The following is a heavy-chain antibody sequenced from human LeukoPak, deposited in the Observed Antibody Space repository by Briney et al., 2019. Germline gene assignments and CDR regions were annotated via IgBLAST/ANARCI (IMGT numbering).Heavy chain of an antibody. J-gene: IGHJ4*02. V-gene: IGHV3-23*01. D-gene: IGHD3/OR15-3a*01. CDR2: ISGSGGST. CDR3: AIEPRQKRGLNTY. Sequence: PGGPLRLSCAVSGFTFSSYAMSWVRQAPGKGLEWVSGISGSGGSTNYADSVKGRFTISRDNSKNTLYLQMDSLRAEDTAIYYCAIEPRQKRGLNTYWGQGTLVTVSA. CDR1: GFTFSSYA.